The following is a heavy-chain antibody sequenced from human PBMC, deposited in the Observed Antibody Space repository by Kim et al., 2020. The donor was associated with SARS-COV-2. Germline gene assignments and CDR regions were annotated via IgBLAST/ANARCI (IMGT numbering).Heavy chain of an antibody. D-gene: IGHD6-19*01. CDR3: ASRTGYSSGWYEGYFDL. CDR2: IYTSGST. Sequence: SETLSLTCTVSGGSISSGSYYWSWIRQPAGKGLEWIGRIYTSGSTNYNPSLKSRVTISVDTSKNQFSLKLSSVTAADTAVYYCASRTGYSSGWYEGYFDLWGRGTLVTVSS. CDR1: GGSISSGSYY. J-gene: IGHJ2*01. V-gene: IGHV4-61*02.